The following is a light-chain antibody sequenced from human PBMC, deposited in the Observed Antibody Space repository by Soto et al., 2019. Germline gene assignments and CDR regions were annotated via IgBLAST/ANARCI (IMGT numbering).Light chain of an antibody. J-gene: IGKJ2*01. CDR3: QQYGSSPYT. CDR2: GAS. CDR1: QSVSSSY. V-gene: IGKV3-20*01. Sequence: ETVLTQSPGTLSLSPGERATLSCRASQSVSSSYLSWYQQKPGQAPRRLIYGASSRATGIPDRFSGSGSGTDFTLTINRLEPEDFAVYYCQQYGSSPYTFGHGTKLAIK.